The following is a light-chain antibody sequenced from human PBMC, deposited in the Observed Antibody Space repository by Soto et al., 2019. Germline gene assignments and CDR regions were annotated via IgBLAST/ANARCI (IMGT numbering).Light chain of an antibody. CDR3: QQYNDYST. V-gene: IGKV1-5*03. CDR2: KAS. CDR1: RIIGTW. Sequence: DIQVTQSPSILSASVGDRVTIACRASRIIGTWLAWYQQKPGEAPKVLIYKASILESGVPPRFSGAGSGTEFTLTITGLQPDDLATYYCQQYNDYSTFGGGTKVEIK. J-gene: IGKJ4*01.